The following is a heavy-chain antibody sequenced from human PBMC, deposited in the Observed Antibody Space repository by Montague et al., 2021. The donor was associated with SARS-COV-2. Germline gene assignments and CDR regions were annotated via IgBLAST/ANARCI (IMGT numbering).Heavy chain of an antibody. CDR1: GDSISTSY. CDR3: VRADRRDTDTHPLYYYKGMDL. Sequence: SETLSLTCTVSGDSISTSYWAWIRQPPGKGLEWIGYVHYSERSSYNSSLKSRVTISVDTSKNQVSLNLRSVTAADTAVYFCVRADRRDTDTHPLYYYKGMDLWGQGTTVTVSS. J-gene: IGHJ6*02. CDR2: VHYSERS. V-gene: IGHV4-59*01.